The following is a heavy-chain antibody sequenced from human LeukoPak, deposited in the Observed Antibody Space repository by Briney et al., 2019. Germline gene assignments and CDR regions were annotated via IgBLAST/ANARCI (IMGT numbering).Heavy chain of an antibody. D-gene: IGHD3-3*01. J-gene: IGHJ4*02. Sequence: SGGSLRLSCAASGFTFSSYGMHWVRQAPGKGLEWVAFIRYDGSNKYYADSVKGRFTISRDNSKNTLYLQMNSLRAEDTAVYYCARSARLMKGVVEVTALDDWGQGTLVTVSS. CDR3: ARSARLMKGVVEVTALDD. CDR1: GFTFSSYG. V-gene: IGHV3-30*02. CDR2: IRYDGSNK.